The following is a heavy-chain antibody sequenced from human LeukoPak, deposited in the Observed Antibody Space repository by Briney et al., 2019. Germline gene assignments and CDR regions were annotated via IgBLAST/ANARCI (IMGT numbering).Heavy chain of an antibody. CDR2: IYYSGST. V-gene: IGHV4-39*07. D-gene: IGHD4-17*01. CDR3: ASLLTLGGKTTVTSYFDY. J-gene: IGHJ4*02. Sequence: PSETLSLTCTVSGGSISSSSYYWGWIRQPPGKGLEWIGSIYYSGSTYYNPSLKSRVTISVDTSKNQFSLKLSSVTAADTAVYYCASLLTLGGKTTVTSYFDYWGQGTLVTVSS. CDR1: GGSISSSSYY.